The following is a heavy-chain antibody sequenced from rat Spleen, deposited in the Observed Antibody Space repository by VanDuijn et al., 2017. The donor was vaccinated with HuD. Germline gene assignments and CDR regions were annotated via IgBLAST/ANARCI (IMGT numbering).Heavy chain of an antibody. CDR2: IIYDGSRI. Sequence: EVQLVESGGGLVQPGRSLKLSCVASEFTFSDYPMAWVRQAPKKGLEWVASIIYDGSRIYYRDSVKGRFTISRDDAQSTLYLQMDSLRSEDTAIYYCARPTTGIPFNYWGQGVMVTVSS. J-gene: IGHJ2*01. CDR1: EFTFSDYP. CDR3: ARPTTGIPFNY. D-gene: IGHD1-9*01. V-gene: IGHV5-17*01.